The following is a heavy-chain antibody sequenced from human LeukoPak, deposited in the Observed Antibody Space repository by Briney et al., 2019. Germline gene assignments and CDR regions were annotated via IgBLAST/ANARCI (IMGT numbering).Heavy chain of an antibody. CDR1: GYSENFYG. CDR2: ISAQHGQT. D-gene: IGHD3-10*01. J-gene: IGHJ4*02. CDR3: ARVLRMVRGIIITGHFDY. Sequence: ASVKVSCKTSGYSENFYGITWVRQVAGQGLEWMGWISAQHGQTEYAPNSQDRVTMTTDTYTNTAYMELRSLRSDDTAVYYCARVLRMVRGIIITGHFDYWGQGTLVTVSS. V-gene: IGHV1-18*01.